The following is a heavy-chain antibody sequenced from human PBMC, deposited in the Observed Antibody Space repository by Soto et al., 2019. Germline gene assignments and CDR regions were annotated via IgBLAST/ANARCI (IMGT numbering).Heavy chain of an antibody. J-gene: IGHJ6*02. D-gene: IGHD2-8*01. V-gene: IGHV3-23*01. CDR2: ISGSGGST. CDR1: GFTFSSYA. CDR3: AIQPSPGLYSYNYYYGMDV. Sequence: PGGSLRLSCAASGFTFSSYAMSWVRQAPGKGLEWVSAISGSGGSTYYADSVKGRFTISRDNSKNTLYLQMNSLRAEDTAVYYCAIQPSPGLYSYNYYYGMDVWGQGTTVTVSS.